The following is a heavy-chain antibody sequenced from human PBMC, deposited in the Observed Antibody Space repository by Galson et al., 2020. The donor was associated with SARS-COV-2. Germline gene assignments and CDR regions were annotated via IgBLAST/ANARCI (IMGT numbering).Heavy chain of an antibody. CDR3: AKNWNVYYYYYMDV. D-gene: IGHD1-1*01. CDR2: IRYDGSNK. Sequence: GESLKISCAASGFTFSSYGMHWVRQAPGKGLEWVAFIRYDGSNKYYADSVKGRFTISRDNSKNTLYLQMNSLRAEDTAVYYCAKNWNVYYYYYMDVWGKGTTVTVSS. V-gene: IGHV3-30*02. J-gene: IGHJ6*03. CDR1: GFTFSSYG.